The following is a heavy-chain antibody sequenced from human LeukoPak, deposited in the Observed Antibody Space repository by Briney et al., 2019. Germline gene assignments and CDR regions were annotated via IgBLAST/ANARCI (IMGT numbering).Heavy chain of an antibody. J-gene: IGHJ6*03. CDR3: ASPYPPTAYYMDV. CDR2: ISSSSSTI. CDR1: GDSITSSYW. D-gene: IGHD2-21*01. Sequence: ETLSLTCAVSGDSITSSYWWSWVRQPPGKGLEWVSYISSSSSTIYYADSVKGRFTISRDNAKNSLYLQMNSLRAEDTAVYYCASPYPPTAYYMDVWGKGTTVTVSS. V-gene: IGHV3-48*01.